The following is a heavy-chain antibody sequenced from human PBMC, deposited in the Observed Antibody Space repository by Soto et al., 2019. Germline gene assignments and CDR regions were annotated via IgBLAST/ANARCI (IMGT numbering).Heavy chain of an antibody. CDR1: GFTFSSYA. CDR3: EAAEFPFRPLSFDY. D-gene: IGHD2-15*01. V-gene: IGHV3-30-3*01. CDR2: ISYDGSNK. Sequence: GGSLRLSCAASGFTFSSYAMHWVRQAPGKGLEWVAVISYDGSNKYYADSVKGRFTISRDNSKNTLYLQMNSLRAEDTAVYHCEAAEFPFRPLSFDYWGQGTLVTVSS. J-gene: IGHJ4*02.